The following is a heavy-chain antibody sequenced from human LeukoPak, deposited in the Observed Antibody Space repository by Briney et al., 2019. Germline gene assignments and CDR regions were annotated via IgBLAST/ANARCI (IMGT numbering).Heavy chain of an antibody. Sequence: GSLRLSCAVSRLTCSSCAVSWVRPAPGKGLEWVSGISAGGNTTYYADSVKGRFTISRDNSKNTVSLHMSSLRAEDTAIYYCAKGPGPDLGPTTADFDSWGQGTLVTVSS. CDR2: ISAGGNTT. CDR3: AKGPGPDLGPTTADFDS. V-gene: IGHV3-23*01. CDR1: RLTCSSCA. D-gene: IGHD1-26*01. J-gene: IGHJ4*02.